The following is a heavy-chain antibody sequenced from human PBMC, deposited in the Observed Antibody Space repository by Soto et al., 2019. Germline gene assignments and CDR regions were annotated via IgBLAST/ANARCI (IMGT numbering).Heavy chain of an antibody. Sequence: PXGSLRLSCAASGFAVSTDYLIWVRQAPGMGLECVSVIYDDGATYYADSVRCRFTISRDNSKNTLYLQMNSLRAEDTAVYFCARGDLYSYGSYFDRWGQGTLVTVSS. D-gene: IGHD5-18*01. J-gene: IGHJ4*02. V-gene: IGHV3-53*01. CDR1: GFAVSTDY. CDR2: IYDDGAT. CDR3: ARGDLYSYGSYFDR.